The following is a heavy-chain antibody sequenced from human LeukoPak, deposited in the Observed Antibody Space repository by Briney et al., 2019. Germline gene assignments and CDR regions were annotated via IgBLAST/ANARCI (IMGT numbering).Heavy chain of an antibody. CDR2: KSYDGSNK. CDR1: GFTFSSYA. Sequence: GRSLRLSCAASGFTFSSYAMHWVRQAPGKGLEWVAVKSYDGSNKYYADSVKGRFTISRDNSKNTLYLQMNSLRAEDTAVYYCARDSPVYCGGDCYFDYWGQGTLVTVSS. D-gene: IGHD2-21*02. CDR3: ARDSPVYCGGDCYFDY. J-gene: IGHJ4*02. V-gene: IGHV3-30*01.